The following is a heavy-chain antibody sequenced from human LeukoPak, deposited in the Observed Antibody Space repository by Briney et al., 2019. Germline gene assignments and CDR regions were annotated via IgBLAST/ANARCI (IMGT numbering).Heavy chain of an antibody. CDR3: ARSAAYYDFWSGISFDP. D-gene: IGHD3-3*01. V-gene: IGHV4-39*01. CDR2: IYYSGST. J-gene: IGHJ5*02. Sequence: SETLSLXCTVSGGSISSSSYYWGWIRQPPGKGLGWIGSIYYSGSTYYNPSLKSRVTISVDTSKNQFSLKLSSVTAADTAVYYCARSAAYYDFWSGISFDPWGQGTLVTVSS. CDR1: GGSISSSSYY.